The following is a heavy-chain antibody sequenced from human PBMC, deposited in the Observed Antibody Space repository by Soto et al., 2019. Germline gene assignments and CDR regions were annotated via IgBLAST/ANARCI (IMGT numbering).Heavy chain of an antibody. CDR3: ASRRDGYNYDFYYYYGMDV. CDR1: GGTFSSYA. CDR2: IIPIFGTA. D-gene: IGHD5-12*01. J-gene: IGHJ6*02. V-gene: IGHV1-69*12. Sequence: QVQLVQSGAEVKKPGSSVKVSCKASGGTFSSYAISWVRQAPGQGLEWMGGIIPIFGTANYAQKFQGRVMITADESTSTAYMELSSLRSEDTAVYYCASRRDGYNYDFYYYYGMDVWGQGTTVTVSS.